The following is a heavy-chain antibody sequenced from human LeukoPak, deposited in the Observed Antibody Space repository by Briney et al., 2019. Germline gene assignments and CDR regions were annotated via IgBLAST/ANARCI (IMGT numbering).Heavy chain of an antibody. V-gene: IGHV4-34*01. Sequence: PSETLSLTCAVYGGSLSGYYWSWIRQPPGKGLEWIGEINHSGSTNYNPSLKSRVTISVDTSKNQFSLKLSSVTAADTAVYYCARGQLRLSNWGQGSLVIVSS. CDR3: ARGQLRLSN. J-gene: IGHJ4*02. D-gene: IGHD6-25*01. CDR2: INHSGST. CDR1: GGSLSGYY.